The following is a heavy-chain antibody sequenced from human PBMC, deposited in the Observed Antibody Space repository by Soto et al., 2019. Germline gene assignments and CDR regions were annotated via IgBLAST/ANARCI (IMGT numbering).Heavy chain of an antibody. CDR2: ISSSSSYI. V-gene: IGHV3-21*01. J-gene: IGHJ4*02. D-gene: IGHD6-19*01. CDR1: GFTFSSYS. Sequence: GGSLRLSCAASGFTFSSYSMNWVRQAPGKGLEWVSSISSSSSYIYYADSVKGRFTISRDNAKNSLYLQMNSLRAEDTAVYYCAREYWQWLVFDYWGQGTLVTVSS. CDR3: AREYWQWLVFDY.